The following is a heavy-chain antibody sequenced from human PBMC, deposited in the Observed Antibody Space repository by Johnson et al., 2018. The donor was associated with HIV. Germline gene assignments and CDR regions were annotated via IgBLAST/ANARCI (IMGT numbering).Heavy chain of an antibody. J-gene: IGHJ3*02. D-gene: IGHD4-17*01. CDR3: AKLPVLYGDFDDAFNI. Sequence: MKWVRQTPGMGLEWVSAINWNAGRTGYTDSVKGRFTICRDNAKNSLYVEMNRLRAEDTAFYYCAKLPVLYGDFDDAFNIWGQGTMVTVSS. V-gene: IGHV3-20*03. CDR2: INWNAGRT.